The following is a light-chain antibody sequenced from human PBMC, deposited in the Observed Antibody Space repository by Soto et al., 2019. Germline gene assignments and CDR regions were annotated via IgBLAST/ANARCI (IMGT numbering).Light chain of an antibody. CDR1: QSVSSN. CDR2: GAS. V-gene: IGKV3-15*01. Sequence: EIVMTQSPATLSVSPGERATLSCRASQSVSSNLAWYQQKPGQAPRLRIYGASTRATGIPARFSGSGSGTEFTLTISSLQSDDFAVYSCQQYNNWPPVTFGGGTKVEIK. CDR3: QQYNNWPPVT. J-gene: IGKJ4*01.